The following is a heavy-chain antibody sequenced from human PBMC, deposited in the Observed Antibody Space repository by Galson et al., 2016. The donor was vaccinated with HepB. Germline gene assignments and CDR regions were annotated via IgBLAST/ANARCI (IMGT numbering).Heavy chain of an antibody. CDR1: GYRFTGYY. CDR3: ARGGDFWSGYFFQD. V-gene: IGHV1-2*02. J-gene: IGHJ1*01. CDR2: INPNSGDT. Sequence: SVKVSCKASGYRFTGYYIHWVRQAPGQGLEWLGWINPNSGDTDYAQSIQDRVTVTRDTSIRTAYLALSRLTSEDPAVYYCARGGDFWSGYFFQDWGQGTPVSVIS. D-gene: IGHD3-3*01.